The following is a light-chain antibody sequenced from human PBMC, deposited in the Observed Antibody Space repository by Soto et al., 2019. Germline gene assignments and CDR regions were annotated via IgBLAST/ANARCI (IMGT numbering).Light chain of an antibody. CDR3: QQSYTAPFT. Sequence: DIQMTQSPSSLSASVGDTVTIACRASRSISNYLNWYQQKPGRAPNLLISGASTLQRGVPSRFSGSGSGTTFTLTNTSLQPDDFAIYFCQQSYTAPFTFGPGTKVEIK. J-gene: IGKJ3*01. V-gene: IGKV1-39*01. CDR1: RSISNY. CDR2: GAS.